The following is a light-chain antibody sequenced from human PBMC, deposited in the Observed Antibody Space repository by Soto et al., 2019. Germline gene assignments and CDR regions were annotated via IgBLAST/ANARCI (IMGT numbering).Light chain of an antibody. CDR2: AAS. CDR3: QQSYGTPYT. CDR1: QSISNY. J-gene: IGKJ2*01. V-gene: IGKV1-39*01. Sequence: DFLLTQSPSSLSASVGDRVTITCRASQSISNYLNWYQQKPGKAPNLLIYAASSLQSGVPSRFSGSAPGTDFTLTISSLQPEDFATYYCQQSYGTPYTFGQGTKLEIK.